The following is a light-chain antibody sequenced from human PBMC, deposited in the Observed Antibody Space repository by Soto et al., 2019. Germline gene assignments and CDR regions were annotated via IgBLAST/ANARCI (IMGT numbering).Light chain of an antibody. V-gene: IGKV1-5*01. CDR2: DVS. Sequence: DIQITHSPSTLSASVGDRVTITCRSSQNIERWLAWYQQKPGKAPKLLLYDVSSLESGVPSRFSGSGSATEFILTINGLQPDDFATYFCQQFKSDTWTFGQGTKV. CDR3: QQFKSDTWT. CDR1: QNIERW. J-gene: IGKJ1*01.